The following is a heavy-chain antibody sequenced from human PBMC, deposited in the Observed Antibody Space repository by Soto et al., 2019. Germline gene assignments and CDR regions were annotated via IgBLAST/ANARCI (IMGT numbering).Heavy chain of an antibody. V-gene: IGHV4-39*07. CDR2: IYYSGST. J-gene: IGHJ4*02. D-gene: IGHD3-9*01. CDR3: ARAGWPEYYFDY. CDR1: GGSITSISYY. Sequence: SETLSLTCTVSGGSITSISYYWGWIRQPPGKGLEWIGSIYYSGSTYYNPSLKSRVTISVDTSKNQFSLRLRSVTAADTAVYYCARAGWPEYYFDYWGQGTLVTVSS.